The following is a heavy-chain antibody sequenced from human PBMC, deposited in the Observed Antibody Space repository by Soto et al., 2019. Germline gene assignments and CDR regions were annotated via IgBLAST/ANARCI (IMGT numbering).Heavy chain of an antibody. V-gene: IGHV3-30*18. D-gene: IGHD6-19*01. CDR1: GFTFSSYG. Sequence: QVQLVESGGGVVQPGRSLRLSCAASGFTFSSYGMHWVRQAPGKGLEWVAVISYDGSNKYYADSVKGRFTISRDNSKNTLYLQMNSLRAEDTAVYYCAKVGEPEQWLVPFDYWGQGTLVTVSS. CDR3: AKVGEPEQWLVPFDY. CDR2: ISYDGSNK. J-gene: IGHJ4*02.